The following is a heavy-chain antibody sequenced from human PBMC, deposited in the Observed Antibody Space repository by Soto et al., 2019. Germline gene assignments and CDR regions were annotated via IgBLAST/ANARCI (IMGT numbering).Heavy chain of an antibody. CDR2: KSYNGRNK. V-gene: IGHV3-30*18. J-gene: IGHJ6*03. Sequence: CASCGITDISYGMHMVRKAPGEGLEWVAFKSYNGRNKYYEDSVKGRSTIPRENSKNTLYLQMNSLRAEDTAVYYCSKDVEVGTEYYNSVWAFWANGTSVPVS. D-gene: IGHD1-1*01. CDR1: GITDISYG. CDR3: SKDVEVGTEYYNSVWAF.